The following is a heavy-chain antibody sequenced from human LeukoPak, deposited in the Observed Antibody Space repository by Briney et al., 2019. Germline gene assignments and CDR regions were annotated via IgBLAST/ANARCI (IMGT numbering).Heavy chain of an antibody. CDR1: GFTFSSYW. V-gene: IGHV3-74*01. CDR2: IYSDGSST. J-gene: IGHJ4*02. D-gene: IGHD3-3*01. Sequence: GGSLRLSCAASGFTFSSYWMHWVRQAPGKGLVWVSCIYSDGSSTSYADSVKGRFTISRDNAKNTLYLQMNSLRAEDTAVYYCARSEYDFWSGYRYFDYWGQGTLVTVSS. CDR3: ARSEYDFWSGYRYFDY.